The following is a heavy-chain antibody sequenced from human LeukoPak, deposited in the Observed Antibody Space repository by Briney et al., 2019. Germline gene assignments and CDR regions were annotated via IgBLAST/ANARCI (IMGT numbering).Heavy chain of an antibody. D-gene: IGHD4-17*01. CDR1: GYTFTGYY. CDR3: ARDDYGGYKYYFDY. V-gene: IGHV1-2*02. CDR2: TNPNSGST. J-gene: IGHJ4*02. Sequence: ASVKVPCKDSGYTFTGYYMHWVRPAPGQGLEWMGWTNPNSGSTNYAQKFKSRVTMTRDTSISTAYMELSRLRSDDTGVYYCARDDYGGYKYYFDYWGRGTLVTVSS.